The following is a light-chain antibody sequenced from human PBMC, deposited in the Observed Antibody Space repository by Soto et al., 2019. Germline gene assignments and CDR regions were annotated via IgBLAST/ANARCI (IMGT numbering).Light chain of an antibody. Sequence: EIVLTQSPGTLSLSPGERATLSCRASQSVGSNKLAWYQQKRGQAPRFLMYDASTRATGIPDRFSGSGSGTDFTLTISRLEPEDFAVYYCQQYGSTPLTFCGGTTVESK. CDR2: DAS. J-gene: IGKJ4*01. CDR1: QSVGSNK. V-gene: IGKV3-20*01. CDR3: QQYGSTPLT.